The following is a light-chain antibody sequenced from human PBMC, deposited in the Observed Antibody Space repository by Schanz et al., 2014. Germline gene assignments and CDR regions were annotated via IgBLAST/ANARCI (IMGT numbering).Light chain of an antibody. J-gene: IGKJ1*01. CDR1: QSISSW. V-gene: IGKV1-5*01. Sequence: DIQMTQSPSTLSASVGDRVTITCRASQSISSWLAWYQQKPGKAPKVLISDASSLESGVPSRFSGSGSGTEFTLTISSLQPDDLAADDCQQYKNYWGFGQGTKVEIK. CDR2: DAS. CDR3: QQYKNYWG.